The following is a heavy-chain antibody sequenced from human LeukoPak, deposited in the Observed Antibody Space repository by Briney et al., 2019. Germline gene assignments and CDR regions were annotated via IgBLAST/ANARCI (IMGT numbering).Heavy chain of an antibody. J-gene: IGHJ6*03. Sequence: ASVKVSCKASGYTFTGYYMHWVRQAPGQGLEWMGWINPNSGGTNYAQKFQGRVTMTRDTSISTAYMELSRLRSDDTAVYYCARAVEDIVVVPAAPVVHYYYYMDVWGKGTTVTVSS. CDR3: ARAVEDIVVVPAAPVVHYYYYMDV. D-gene: IGHD2-2*01. V-gene: IGHV1-2*02. CDR2: INPNSGGT. CDR1: GYTFTGYY.